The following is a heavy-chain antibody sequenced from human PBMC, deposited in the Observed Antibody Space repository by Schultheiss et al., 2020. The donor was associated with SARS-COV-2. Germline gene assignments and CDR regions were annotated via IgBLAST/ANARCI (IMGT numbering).Heavy chain of an antibody. V-gene: IGHV4-34*01. Sequence: SETLSLTCAVYGGSSSGYYWSWIRQPPGKGLEWIGEINHSGSTNYNPSLKSRVTISVDTSKNQFSLKLSSVTAADTAVYYCARHFRQWLDTRPNWFDPWGQGTLVTVSS. J-gene: IGHJ5*02. CDR1: GGSSSGYY. CDR3: ARHFRQWLDTRPNWFDP. CDR2: INHSGST. D-gene: IGHD6-19*01.